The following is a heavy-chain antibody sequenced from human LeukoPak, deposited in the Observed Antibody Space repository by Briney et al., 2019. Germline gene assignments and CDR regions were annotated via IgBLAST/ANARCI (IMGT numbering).Heavy chain of an antibody. CDR2: LSGSGDDQ. CDR1: GFTFTNYG. D-gene: IGHD1-14*01. V-gene: IGHV3-23*01. J-gene: IGHJ5*02. Sequence: QTGGSLRLSCSASGFTFTNYGMSWVRQAPGKGLEWVSGLSGSGDDQFYADSVEGRFTISRDISNNIWYLQMNSLRAEDTAVYYCAKGCQCPSGLSSWFDPRGQGTLVAVSS. CDR3: AKGCQCPSGLSSWFDP.